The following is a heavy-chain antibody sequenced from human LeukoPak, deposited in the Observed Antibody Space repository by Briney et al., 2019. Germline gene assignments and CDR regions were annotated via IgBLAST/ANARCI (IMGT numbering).Heavy chain of an antibody. D-gene: IGHD4-17*01. J-gene: IGHJ4*02. CDR1: GGSISSYY. CDR3: ARGIYGDYAPSSFDY. CDR2: IYYSGST. V-gene: IGHV4-59*01. Sequence: SETLSLTCTVSGGSISSYYWSWIRQPPGKGLEWIGYIYYSGSTNYNPSLKSRVTISVDKSKNQFSLKLSSVTAADTAVYYCARGIYGDYAPSSFDYWGQGTLVTVSS.